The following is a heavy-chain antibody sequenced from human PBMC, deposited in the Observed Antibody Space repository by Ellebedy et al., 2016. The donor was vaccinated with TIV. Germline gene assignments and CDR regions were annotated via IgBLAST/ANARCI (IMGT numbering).Heavy chain of an antibody. CDR2: IYYSGST. V-gene: IGHV4-59*01. Sequence: SETLSLXXTVSGGSISSYYWSWIRQPPGKGLEWIGYIYYSGSTNYNPSFKSRVTISVDTSKNQFSLKLSSVTAADTAVYYCARAGTYYDFWSGYYHNWFDPWGQGTLVTVSS. CDR3: ARAGTYYDFWSGYYHNWFDP. J-gene: IGHJ5*02. D-gene: IGHD3-3*01. CDR1: GGSISSYY.